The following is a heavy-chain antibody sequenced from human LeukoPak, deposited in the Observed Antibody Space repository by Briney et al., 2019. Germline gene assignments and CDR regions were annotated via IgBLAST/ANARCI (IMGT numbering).Heavy chain of an antibody. CDR1: EFTFISNW. J-gene: IGHJ4*02. Sequence: GGSLRLSFAAPEFTFISNWMTWFRRTPGKGLEWVANIKQDGSEKYYVDSVKGRFTISRDNTKNSLYLQMDSLRVEDTAVYYCARTIRGYWGQGTLVTVSS. CDR2: IKQDGSEK. CDR3: ARTIRGY. D-gene: IGHD3-10*01. V-gene: IGHV3-7*01.